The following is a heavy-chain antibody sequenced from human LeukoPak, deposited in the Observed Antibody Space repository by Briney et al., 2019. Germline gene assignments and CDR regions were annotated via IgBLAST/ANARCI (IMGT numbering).Heavy chain of an antibody. CDR3: AKPPRIAARPTYFDY. CDR1: GFSFRTYA. D-gene: IGHD6-6*01. Sequence: GGSLRLSCAASGFSFRTYAMHWVRQAPGKGLEWVAVISFDGSQKYSADFGKGRFTISRDNSKNTFYLQMERLRAEDTAVYYCAKPPRIAARPTYFDYWGQGTLVTVSS. V-gene: IGHV3-30*18. CDR2: ISFDGSQK. J-gene: IGHJ4*02.